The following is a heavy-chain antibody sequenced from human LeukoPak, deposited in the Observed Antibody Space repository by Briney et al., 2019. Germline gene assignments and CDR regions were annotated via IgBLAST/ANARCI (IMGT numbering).Heavy chain of an antibody. J-gene: IGHJ5*02. CDR2: IYYTGIT. D-gene: IGHD3-22*01. V-gene: IGHV4-39*02. CDR1: GGSISSSIYN. CDR3: ARERDYYDSSGDNWFDP. Sequence: SGTLSLTCTISGGSISSSIYNWGWIRQSPGKGLEWIGSIYYTGITNYNPSLKSRVTISVDTSKNQFSLRLSSVTAADTSVYYCARERDYYDSSGDNWFDPWGQGTLVTVSS.